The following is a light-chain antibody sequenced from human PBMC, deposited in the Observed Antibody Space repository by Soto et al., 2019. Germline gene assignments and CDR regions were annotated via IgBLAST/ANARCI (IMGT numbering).Light chain of an antibody. CDR2: RAS. Sequence: EIVLTQSPGTLSLSPGERATLSCRASQSVSSSYLAWYQQKPGQAPRPLIYRASSSATGIPDRFSGSGSGTDFTLTISRLEPEDFAVYYCLQYGSSPYTFGQGTKLEIK. CDR1: QSVSSSY. V-gene: IGKV3-20*01. CDR3: LQYGSSPYT. J-gene: IGKJ2*01.